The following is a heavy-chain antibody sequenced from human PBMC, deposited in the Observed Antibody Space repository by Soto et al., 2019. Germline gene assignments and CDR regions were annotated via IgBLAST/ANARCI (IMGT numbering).Heavy chain of an antibody. CDR2: ISYDGSSK. V-gene: IGHV3-30-3*01. D-gene: IGHD3-16*02. J-gene: IGHJ4*02. CDR1: GFTFSSYA. CDR3: ARPAYDYVWGSYRYELGY. Sequence: QVQLVESGGRVVQPGTSLRLSCAASGFTFSSYAMHWVRQAPGKGLEWVSLISYDGSSKYYADSVKGRFTISRDNSRDTLYLQMSSLRDEDTAVYYCARPAYDYVWGSYRYELGYWGQGTLVTVSS.